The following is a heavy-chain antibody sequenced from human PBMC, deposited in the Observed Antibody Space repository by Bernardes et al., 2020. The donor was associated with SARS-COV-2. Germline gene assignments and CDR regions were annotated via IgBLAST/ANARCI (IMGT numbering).Heavy chain of an antibody. CDR3: ARDNLLGGYENTGYAFDY. Sequence: SETLSLTCTFSVGSIRGYYWSWMLQPPGKGLEWIGFTYSSGSTNYKSSLKSRVTMSIDTSKDQFSLQLNSVGAADTAVYYCARDNLLGGYENTGYAFDYWGQGTLVTVSS. CDR1: VGSIRGYY. V-gene: IGHV4-59*12. D-gene: IGHD3-22*01. CDR2: TYSSGST. J-gene: IGHJ4*02.